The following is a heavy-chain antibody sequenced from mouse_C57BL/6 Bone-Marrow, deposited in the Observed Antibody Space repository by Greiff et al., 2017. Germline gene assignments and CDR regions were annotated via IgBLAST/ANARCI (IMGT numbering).Heavy chain of an antibody. V-gene: IGHV1-59*01. J-gene: IGHJ4*01. CDR1: GYTFTSYW. Sequence: QVQLQQPGAELVRPGTSVKLSCKASGYTFTSYWMHWVKQRPGQGLEWIGVIDPSDSYTNYNQKFKGKATLTVDTSSSTAYMQLSSLTSEDSAVYYCARSRSPWAMDYWGQGTSVTVSS. CDR2: IDPSDSYT. CDR3: ARSRSPWAMDY.